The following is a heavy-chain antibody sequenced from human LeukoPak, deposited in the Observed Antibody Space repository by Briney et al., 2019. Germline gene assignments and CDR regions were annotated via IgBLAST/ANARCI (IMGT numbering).Heavy chain of an antibody. J-gene: IGHJ2*01. V-gene: IGHV4-34*01. CDR3: ARGRYTPFLPGWYFDL. CDR2: INHSGST. D-gene: IGHD3-16*02. Sequence: SETLSLTCAVYGGSFSGYYWSWIRQPPGKGLEWVGEINHSGSTNYNPSLKSRVTISVDTSKNQFSLKLSSVTAADTAVYYCARGRYTPFLPGWYFDLWGRGTLVTVSS. CDR1: GGSFSGYY.